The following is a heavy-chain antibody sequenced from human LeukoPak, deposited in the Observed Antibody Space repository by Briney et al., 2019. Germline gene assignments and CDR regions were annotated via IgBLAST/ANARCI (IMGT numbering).Heavy chain of an antibody. J-gene: IGHJ4*02. CDR1: GFTFSCYA. V-gene: IGHV3-23*01. D-gene: IGHD3-10*01. CDR2: ISKSGSIA. CDR3: ATESFHY. Sequence: GGSLRLSCATSGFTFSCYAMSWVRQTPGKGLEWVSIISKSGSIASRADSLKGRFTISRDNSKDTVYLQMNSLRAEDTALYYCATESFHYWGQGTLVAVSS.